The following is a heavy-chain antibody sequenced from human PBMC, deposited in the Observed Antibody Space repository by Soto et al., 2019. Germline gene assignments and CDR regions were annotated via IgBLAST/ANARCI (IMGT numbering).Heavy chain of an antibody. D-gene: IGHD5-12*01. CDR2: IDWDDDK. CDR3: ARILVSGYSGYDMVDY. Sequence: SGPTLVNPTQTLTLTCTFSGFSLSTSGMCVSWIRQPPGKALEWLALIDWDDDKYYSTSLKTRLTISKDTSKNQVVLTMTNMDPVDTATYYCARILVSGYSGYDMVDYWGQGTLVTVS. V-gene: IGHV2-70*01. J-gene: IGHJ4*02. CDR1: GFSLSTSGMC.